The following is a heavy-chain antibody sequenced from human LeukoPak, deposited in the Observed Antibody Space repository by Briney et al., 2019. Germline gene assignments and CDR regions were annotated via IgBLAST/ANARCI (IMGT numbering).Heavy chain of an antibody. J-gene: IGHJ3*02. CDR1: GYTFTGYY. Sequence: AATVKVSSKTPGYTFTGYYMHLVRQAPGQGHEWIGWINPNSGGTNYAHKFQGRATMTRDTSITTAYMELSRLRSDDTDVYYCARASEEHIVVVTAIPGNDAFDIWGQGTMVTVSS. V-gene: IGHV1-2*07. CDR2: INPNSGGT. CDR3: ARASEEHIVVVTAIPGNDAFDI. D-gene: IGHD2-21*02.